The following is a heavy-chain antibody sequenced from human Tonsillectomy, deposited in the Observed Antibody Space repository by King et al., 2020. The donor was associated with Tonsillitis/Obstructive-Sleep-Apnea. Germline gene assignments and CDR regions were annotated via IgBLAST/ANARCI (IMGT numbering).Heavy chain of an antibody. V-gene: IGHV4-34*01. D-gene: IGHD2-2*01. CDR1: GGSFSGYY. Sequence: VQLQQWGAGLLKPSETLSLTCAVYGGSFSGYYWSWLRQPPGKGLEWIGEINHSGSTNYNPSLKSRVTISVDTSKNQFSLKLSSVTAADTAVYYCARGLTDIVVVPAGGYYMDVWGKGTTVTVSS. CDR3: ARGLTDIVVVPAGGYYMDV. J-gene: IGHJ6*03. CDR2: INHSGST.